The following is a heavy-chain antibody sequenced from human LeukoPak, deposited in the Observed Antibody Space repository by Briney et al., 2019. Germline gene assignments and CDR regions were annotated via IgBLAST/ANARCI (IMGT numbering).Heavy chain of an antibody. V-gene: IGHV4-4*02. CDR1: GGSISNTNW. CDR2: VNLQGST. J-gene: IGHJ4*02. CDR3: AREGGPYRPLDY. Sequence: SSETLSLTCVVSGGSISNTNWWTWFRQPPGKGLEWIGEVNLQGSTNYNPFLKSRVAISVDKSENHISLKLTSVTAADTAVYYCAREGGPYRPLDYSGQGTLVTVAS.